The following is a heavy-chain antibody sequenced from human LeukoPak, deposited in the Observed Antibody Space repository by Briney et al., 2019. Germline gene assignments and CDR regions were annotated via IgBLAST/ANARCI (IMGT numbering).Heavy chain of an antibody. V-gene: IGHV4-59*11. CDR2: IYYSGST. CDR1: GGSISSHY. CDR3: ARDTHDYFDY. Sequence: SETLSLTCTVSGGSISSHYWSWIRQPPGKGLEWIGYIYYSGSTNYNPSLKSRVTISVDTSKNQFSLKLSSVTAADTAVYYCARDTHDYFDYWGQGTLVTVSS. J-gene: IGHJ4*02.